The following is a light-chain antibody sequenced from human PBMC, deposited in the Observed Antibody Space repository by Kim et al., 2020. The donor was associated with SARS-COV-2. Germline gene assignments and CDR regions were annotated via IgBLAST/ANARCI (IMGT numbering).Light chain of an antibody. J-gene: IGLJ2*01. CDR2: DVS. CDR3: CSYAGSYTLKV. CDR1: SSDVGGYNY. V-gene: IGLV2-11*01. Sequence: QSALTQPCSVSGSPGQSVTISCTGTSSDVGGYNYVSWYQQHPGKAPKLMIYDVSKRPSGVPDRFSGSKSGNTASLTISGLQAEDEADYYCCSYAGSYTLKVFGGGTQLTVL.